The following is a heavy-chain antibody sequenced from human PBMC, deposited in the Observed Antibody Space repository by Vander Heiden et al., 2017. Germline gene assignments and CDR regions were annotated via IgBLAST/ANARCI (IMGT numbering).Heavy chain of an antibody. CDR3: ARDAHIVVVTAIRGAPNWFDP. Sequence: QLVESGGGVVQPGRSLRLSCAASGVTFSRYAMHWVRQAPGKGLEWVAVISYDGSNKYYADSVKGRFTISRDNSKNTMYLQMNSLRAEDTAVYYCARDAHIVVVTAIRGAPNWFDPWGQGTLVTVSS. CDR2: ISYDGSNK. J-gene: IGHJ5*02. D-gene: IGHD2-21*02. CDR1: GVTFSRYA. V-gene: IGHV3-30-3*01.